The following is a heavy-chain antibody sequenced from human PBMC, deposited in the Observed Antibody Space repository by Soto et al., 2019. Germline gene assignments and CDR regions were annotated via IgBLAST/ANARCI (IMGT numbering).Heavy chain of an antibody. V-gene: IGHV4-59*01. J-gene: IGHJ6*03. Sequence: SLTLSLTCTVSGGAIRSYYCSWIRQPRGKRLEWIGYIYHSASTNYNPSLKSRVTISVDTSKNPFSLRLSSVHAADTAVYYCARDFPSGDYYYYMDVWGKGTTVTVSS. CDR3: ARDFPSGDYYYYMDV. CDR1: GGAIRSYY. D-gene: IGHD1-26*01. CDR2: IYHSAST.